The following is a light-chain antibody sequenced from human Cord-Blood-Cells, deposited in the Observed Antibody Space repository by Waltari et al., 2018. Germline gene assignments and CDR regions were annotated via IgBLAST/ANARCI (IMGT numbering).Light chain of an antibody. CDR1: QGISRY. Sequence: AIRLTQSPSSLSASTGDRVTITCRPSQGISRYLAWYQQKPGKAPQILSYAASTLQSGVPSRFSGSGSGTDFTLTISCLQSEDFATYYCQQYYSYPLTFGGGTKVEIK. CDR2: AAS. J-gene: IGKJ4*01. CDR3: QQYYSYPLT. V-gene: IGKV1-8*01.